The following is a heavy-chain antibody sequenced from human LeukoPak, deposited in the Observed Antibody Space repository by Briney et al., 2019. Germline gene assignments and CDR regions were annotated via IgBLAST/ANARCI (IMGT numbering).Heavy chain of an antibody. Sequence: GGSLRLSCAASGFTFSSYAMSWVRQAPGKGLEWVSAISGSGGSTYYADSVKGRFTISRDNSKNTLYLQMNSLRAEDTAVYYCANFGRGYDFADYWGQGTLVALSS. CDR2: ISGSGGST. D-gene: IGHD3-3*01. CDR3: ANFGRGYDFADY. J-gene: IGHJ4*02. V-gene: IGHV3-23*01. CDR1: GFTFSSYA.